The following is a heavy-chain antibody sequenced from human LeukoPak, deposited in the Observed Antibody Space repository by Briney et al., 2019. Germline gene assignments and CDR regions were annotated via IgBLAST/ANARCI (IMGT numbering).Heavy chain of an antibody. CDR2: INTIGSHT. CDR1: GFIFSSYS. V-gene: IGHV3-48*01. Sequence: GGSLRLSCAASGFIFSSYSMSWVRQVPGQGLEWVSYINTIGSHTEYADSVKGRFTISRDNSKNTLYLQMNSLRAEDTAVYYCARDSVNYYDSSGLPDYWGQGTLVTVSS. J-gene: IGHJ4*02. D-gene: IGHD3-22*01. CDR3: ARDSVNYYDSSGLPDY.